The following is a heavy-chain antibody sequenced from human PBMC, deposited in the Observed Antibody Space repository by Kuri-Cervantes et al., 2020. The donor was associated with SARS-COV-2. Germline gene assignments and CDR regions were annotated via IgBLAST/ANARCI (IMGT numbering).Heavy chain of an antibody. D-gene: IGHD3-3*01. Sequence: LSLTCAASAFMFDTYAMSWVRQAPGKGLEWVSSTSGSGSRTHYAESVKGRFTISRDNSRKTLYLQMNSLRVEDTAVYYCARGGLGITIFGVVTNSNYYYYYMDVWGKGTTVTVSS. J-gene: IGHJ6*03. CDR3: ARGGLGITIFGVVTNSNYYYYYMDV. CDR2: TSGSGSRT. CDR1: AFMFDTYA. V-gene: IGHV3-23*01.